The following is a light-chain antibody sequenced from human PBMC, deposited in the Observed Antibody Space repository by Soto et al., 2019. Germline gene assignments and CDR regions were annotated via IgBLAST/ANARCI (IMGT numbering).Light chain of an antibody. CDR2: RAS. CDR1: QSVGGS. CDR3: QQYQNLWT. Sequence: ETVLTQSPGTLSLSPGERATLSCRASQSVGGSLAWYQQRPGQAPRLLIYRASARATGIPARFSGSGSGTEFTLTIGSLQSEDSAVYYCQQYQNLWTFGQGTNVDIK. J-gene: IGKJ1*01. V-gene: IGKV3-15*01.